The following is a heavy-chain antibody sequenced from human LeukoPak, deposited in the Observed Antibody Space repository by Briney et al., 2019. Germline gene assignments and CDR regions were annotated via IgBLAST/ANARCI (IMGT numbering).Heavy chain of an antibody. CDR2: ISGSGGST. CDR3: AKPKFGVVISNFDY. Sequence: PSETLSLTCTFSGGSISSCSYYWGWIRQPPGEGLEWVSAISGSGGSTYYADSVKGRFTISRDNSKNTLYLQMNSLRAEDTAVYYCAKPKFGVVISNFDYWGQGTLVTVSS. V-gene: IGHV3-23*01. D-gene: IGHD3-3*01. CDR1: GGSISSCSYY. J-gene: IGHJ4*02.